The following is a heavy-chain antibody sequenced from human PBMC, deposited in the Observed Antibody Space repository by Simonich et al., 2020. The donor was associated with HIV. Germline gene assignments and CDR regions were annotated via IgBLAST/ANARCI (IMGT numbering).Heavy chain of an antibody. D-gene: IGHD3-16*01. V-gene: IGHV3-30*07. CDR2: ISYDVSNK. Sequence: QVQLVESGGGVVQPGRSLRLSCAASGFTFSSYAVPGVRQAPGKGQEWVAVISYDVSNKYYADSVKGRFTISRDNSKNTLYLQMNSLRAEDTAVYYCASGGSISSVWADDYWGQGTLVTVSS. CDR1: GFTFSSYA. CDR3: ASGGSISSVWADDY. J-gene: IGHJ4*02.